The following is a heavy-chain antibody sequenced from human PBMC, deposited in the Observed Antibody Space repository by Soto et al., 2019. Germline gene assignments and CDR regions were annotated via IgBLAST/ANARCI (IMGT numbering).Heavy chain of an antibody. Sequence: EVQLLDSGGGLVQPGGSLRLSCAGSGFSFSSYAMSWVRQAPGKGLEWVSAISGSGGSTYYADSVKGRFTISRDNSKNTFYLQMNSLRAEDTAVYYCAQPGGRTDEYFDYWGQGTLVTVSS. CDR2: ISGSGGST. V-gene: IGHV3-23*01. D-gene: IGHD3-16*01. J-gene: IGHJ4*02. CDR3: AQPGGRTDEYFDY. CDR1: GFSFSSYA.